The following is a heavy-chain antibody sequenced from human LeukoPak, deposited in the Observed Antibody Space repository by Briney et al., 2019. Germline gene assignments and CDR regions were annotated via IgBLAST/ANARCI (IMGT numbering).Heavy chain of an antibody. Sequence: GASVKVSCKASGYTFTSYYMHWVRQAPGQGLEWMGIINPSGGSTSYAQKFQGRVTMTRDTSTSTVYMELSSLRSEDTAVYYCTGYDSSGYYNLGAFDIWGQETMVTASS. J-gene: IGHJ3*02. CDR2: INPSGGST. CDR1: GYTFTSYY. CDR3: TGYDSSGYYNLGAFDI. V-gene: IGHV1-46*01. D-gene: IGHD3-22*01.